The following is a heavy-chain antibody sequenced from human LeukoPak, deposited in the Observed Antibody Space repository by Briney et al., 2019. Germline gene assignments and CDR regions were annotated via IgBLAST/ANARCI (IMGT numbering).Heavy chain of an antibody. Sequence: GGSLRLSCAVSGFTFSDYYMSWIRQAPGKGLEWVSYISSGGSTISHADSVKGRFTISRDNSKNTLYLQMNSLRAEDTAVYYCAKDPRITIFGVVITHHDAFDIWGQGTMVTVSS. V-gene: IGHV3-11*01. J-gene: IGHJ3*02. CDR2: ISSGGSTI. D-gene: IGHD3-3*01. CDR3: AKDPRITIFGVVITHHDAFDI. CDR1: GFTFSDYY.